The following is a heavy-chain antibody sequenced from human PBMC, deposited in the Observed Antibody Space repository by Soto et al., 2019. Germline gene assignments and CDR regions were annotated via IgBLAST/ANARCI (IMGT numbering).Heavy chain of an antibody. Sequence: QTLSLTSAIGGTSTSCNSAAWHWIRQPPQRGREWLGRTYYRSKWNNDYAVSVKSRITITPATSKTQCSLKLSSVTAADKAVDYCAREKLDEAAAFDIWGQGTMVTVSS. CDR1: GTSTSCNSAA. J-gene: IGHJ3*02. V-gene: IGHV6-1*01. CDR2: TYYRSKWNN. CDR3: AREKLDEAAAFDI. D-gene: IGHD3-3*01.